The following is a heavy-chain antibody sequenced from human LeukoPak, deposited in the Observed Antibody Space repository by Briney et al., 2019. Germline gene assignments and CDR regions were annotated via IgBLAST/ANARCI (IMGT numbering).Heavy chain of an antibody. J-gene: IGHJ4*02. CDR1: VGSISSYY. CDR3: ARTQYYYDTSFDY. D-gene: IGHD3-22*01. Sequence: SETLSLTCTVSVGSISSYYWSWIRQPPGKGLEWVGYIYYSGSTSYNPSLKSRVTISVDTSKNQFSLKLSSVTAADTAVYYCARTQYYYDTSFDYWGQGTLVTVSS. V-gene: IGHV4-59*01. CDR2: IYYSGST.